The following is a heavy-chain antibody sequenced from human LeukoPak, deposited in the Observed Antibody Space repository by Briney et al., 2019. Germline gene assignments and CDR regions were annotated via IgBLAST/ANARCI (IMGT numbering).Heavy chain of an antibody. Sequence: SQTLSLTCAISGDSVSSNNGAWNWIRQSPSRGLEWLGRTYYRSKWYDDYAGSVKGRISISPDTSKNQFSLGLYSMTPEDTAVYYCARDVGTSGWYTFAYWGQGTLVTVSS. V-gene: IGHV6-1*01. J-gene: IGHJ4*02. D-gene: IGHD6-19*01. CDR3: ARDVGTSGWYTFAY. CDR2: TYYRSKWYD. CDR1: GDSVSSNNGA.